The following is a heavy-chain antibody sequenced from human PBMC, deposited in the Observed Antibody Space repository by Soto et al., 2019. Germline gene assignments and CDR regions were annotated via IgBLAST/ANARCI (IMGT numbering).Heavy chain of an antibody. J-gene: IGHJ3*02. CDR2: INPNSGGT. CDR3: ARAEDDAFDI. Sequence: ASVKVSCKASGYTFTGYYMHWVRQAPGQGLEWMGWINPNSGGTNYAQKFQGWVTMTRDTSISTACMELSRLRSDDTAVYYCARAEDDAFDIWGQGTMVTVSS. CDR1: GYTFTGYY. V-gene: IGHV1-2*04.